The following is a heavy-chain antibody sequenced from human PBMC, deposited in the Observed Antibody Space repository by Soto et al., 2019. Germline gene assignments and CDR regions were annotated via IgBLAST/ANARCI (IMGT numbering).Heavy chain of an antibody. D-gene: IGHD2-8*02. J-gene: IGHJ6*02. CDR2: ISWNSGTI. CDR1: GFSFGDYA. Sequence: GGSLRLSCSASGFSFGDYAMHWVRQAPGKGLEWVSGISWNSGTIGYADSVKGRFTISRDNAKNSLYLQMNSLRAEDMALYYCAKSTGGTANGMGVWGQGTTVTVSS. CDR3: AKSTGGTANGMGV. V-gene: IGHV3-9*03.